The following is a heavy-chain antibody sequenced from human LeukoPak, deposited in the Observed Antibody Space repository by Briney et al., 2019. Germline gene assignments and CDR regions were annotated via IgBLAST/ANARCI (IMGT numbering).Heavy chain of an antibody. J-gene: IGHJ4*02. V-gene: IGHV3-23*01. Sequence: GGSLRLSCAASGFTFSSDAMSRLRQAPGKSLYWVSAISVSGGSTYYADSVKGWFTISRDNSKNNLNLQMNSLRAEDTAVYYCAKVRGGDYFDYWGQGTLVTVSS. D-gene: IGHD3-16*01. CDR2: ISVSGGST. CDR3: AKVRGGDYFDY. CDR1: GFTFSSDA.